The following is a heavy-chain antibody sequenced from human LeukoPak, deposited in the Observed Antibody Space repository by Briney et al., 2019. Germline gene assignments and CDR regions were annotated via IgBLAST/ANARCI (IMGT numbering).Heavy chain of an antibody. J-gene: IGHJ2*01. D-gene: IGHD4-11*01. V-gene: IGHV4-61*10. Sequence: SETLSLTCTVSGGSISSGSYFWSWIRQPAGKGLEWIGYIYYSGTTNYNPSLKSRVTISIDTSKNHFSLKLSSVTAADTAVYYCARVYSIYWYFDLWGRGTLVTVSS. CDR1: GGSISSGSYF. CDR3: ARVYSIYWYFDL. CDR2: IYYSGTT.